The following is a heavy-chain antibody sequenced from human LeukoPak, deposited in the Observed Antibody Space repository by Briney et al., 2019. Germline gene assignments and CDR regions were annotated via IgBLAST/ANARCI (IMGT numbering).Heavy chain of an antibody. D-gene: IGHD6-19*01. CDR2: ISAYNGNT. J-gene: IGHJ1*01. V-gene: IGHV1-18*01. Sequence: GALVKVSCKASGYTFTSYGISWVRQAPGHGLEWMGWISAYNGNTNYAQKLQGRVTMTTDTSTSTAYMELRSLRSDDTAVYYCARAHSSGSDRRYFQHWGQGTLVTVSS. CDR3: ARAHSSGSDRRYFQH. CDR1: GYTFTSYG.